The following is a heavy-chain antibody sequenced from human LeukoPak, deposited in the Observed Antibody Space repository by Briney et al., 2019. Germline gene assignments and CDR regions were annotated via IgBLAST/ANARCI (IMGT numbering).Heavy chain of an antibody. CDR2: IYTSGST. D-gene: IGHD5-18*01. CDR3: ARANGYGLLDC. J-gene: IGHJ4*02. V-gene: IGHV4-61*02. Sequence: SETLSLTCTVSGGSISSGSYYWSWIRQPAGKGLEWIGRIYTSGSTNYNPSLKSRVTISVDTSKNQFSLKLSSVTAADTAVYYCARANGYGLLDCWGQGTLVTVSS. CDR1: GGSISSGSYY.